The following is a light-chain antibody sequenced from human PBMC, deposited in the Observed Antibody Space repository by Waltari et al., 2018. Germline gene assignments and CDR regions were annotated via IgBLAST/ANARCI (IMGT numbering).Light chain of an antibody. CDR2: GAS. CDR3: QQYNNWPLLT. J-gene: IGKJ4*01. CDR1: QVLATY. V-gene: IGKV3-15*01. Sequence: EIVMTQSPATLSVFPGERATLPCRASQVLATYLSWYQQKPGQAPRLLIYGASTRPTGIPARFSGGGSGTEFTLTISSLQSEDFAVYYCQQYNNWPLLTFGGGT.